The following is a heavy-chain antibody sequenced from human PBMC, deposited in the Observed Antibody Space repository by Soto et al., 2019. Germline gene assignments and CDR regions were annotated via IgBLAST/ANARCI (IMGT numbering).Heavy chain of an antibody. CDR2: ASHTGGT. CDR3: ARSRNLDV. D-gene: IGHD1-1*01. CDR1: GGSFSGWH. Sequence: QVQVQQWGAGLLKFSETLSLTCAVNGGSFSGWHWNWIRQPPGKGLEWIGEASHTGGTNDNPSLESRVTISVDRSRPQLSLQLTSVSAADTAVYYCARSRNLDVWGPGTTVIVSS. V-gene: IGHV4-34*01. J-gene: IGHJ6*02.